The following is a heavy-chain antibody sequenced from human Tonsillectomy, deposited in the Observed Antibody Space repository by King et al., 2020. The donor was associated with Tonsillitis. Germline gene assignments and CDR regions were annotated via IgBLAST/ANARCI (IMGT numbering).Heavy chain of an antibody. V-gene: IGHV3-23*04. J-gene: IGHJ4*02. CDR2: ISGSGGST. CDR1: GFTFSSYA. CDR3: AKGPSYDYGDWLWLFDY. Sequence: VQLVESGGGLVQPGGSLRLSCAASGFTFSSYAMSWVRQAPGKGLEWVSAISGSGGSTYYADSVKGRFTISRDNSKNTLYLQMNSLRAEDTAVYYCAKGPSYDYGDWLWLFDYWGQGTLVTVSS. D-gene: IGHD4-17*01.